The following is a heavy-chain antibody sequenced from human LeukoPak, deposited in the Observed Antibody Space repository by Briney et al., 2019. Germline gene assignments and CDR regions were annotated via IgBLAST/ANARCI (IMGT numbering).Heavy chain of an antibody. Sequence: GRSLRLSCAASGFTFDDYAMHWVRQAPGKGLEWVSGISWNSGSIGYADSVKGRFTISRDNAKNSLYLQMNSLRAEDTALYYCPKDTAPSSGYSYGYDYWGQGTLVTVSS. CDR1: GFTFDDYA. CDR3: PKDTAPSSGYSYGYDY. D-gene: IGHD5-18*01. CDR2: ISWNSGSI. V-gene: IGHV3-9*01. J-gene: IGHJ4*02.